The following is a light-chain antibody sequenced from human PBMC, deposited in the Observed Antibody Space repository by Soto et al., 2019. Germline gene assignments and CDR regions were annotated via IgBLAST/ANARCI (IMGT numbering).Light chain of an antibody. CDR3: HHYGTSPPT. J-gene: IGKJ1*01. V-gene: IGKV3-20*01. Sequence: EIVLTQSPGTLSLSPGERATLSCRASQSVTSSDLAWYQQKPGQAPRLLISGASSRATGIPDRFSSSGSGTDFTLTISRLEPEDFAVFYCHHYGTSPPTFGQGTKVDIK. CDR2: GAS. CDR1: QSVTSSD.